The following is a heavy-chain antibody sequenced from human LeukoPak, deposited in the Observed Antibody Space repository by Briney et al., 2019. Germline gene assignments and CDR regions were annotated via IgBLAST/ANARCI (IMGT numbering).Heavy chain of an antibody. V-gene: IGHV4-39*07. J-gene: IGHJ4*02. Sequence: SETLSLTCTVSGGSIGSSSYYWGWIRQPPGKELEWIGSIYYSGSTYYNPSLKSRVTISVDTSKNQFSLKLSSVTAADTAVYYCARGAGYSYELYWGQGTLVTVSS. CDR2: IYYSGST. D-gene: IGHD5-18*01. CDR1: GGSIGSSSYY. CDR3: ARGAGYSYELY.